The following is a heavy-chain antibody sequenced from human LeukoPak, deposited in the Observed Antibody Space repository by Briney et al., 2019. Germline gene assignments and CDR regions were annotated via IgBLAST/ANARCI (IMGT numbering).Heavy chain of an antibody. V-gene: IGHV4-30-4*01. CDR1: GGSFSSGDYY. D-gene: IGHD3-3*01. CDR3: ARRVVTPYYFDY. Sequence: SETLSLTCTVSGGSFSSGDYYWSWIRQPPGKGLEWIGYIYYSGRTYYNPSLKSRVTIVVDTSKNQFSLKLSSVTAADTAVYYCARRVVTPYYFDYWGQGTLVTVSS. CDR2: IYYSGRT. J-gene: IGHJ4*02.